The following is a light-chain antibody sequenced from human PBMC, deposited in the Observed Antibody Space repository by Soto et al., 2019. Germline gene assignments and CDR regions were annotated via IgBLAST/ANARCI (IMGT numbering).Light chain of an antibody. CDR3: AAWDDTLSGVV. Sequence: QSVLTQPPSASGTPGQRVTISCSGSISNIGSNFIYWYQQLPGTAPKLLIYRNNERPSGVPDRFSGSKSGTSASLAISGLRSEDEADYHCAAWDDTLSGVVFGGGTK. V-gene: IGLV1-47*01. CDR2: RNN. CDR1: ISNIGSNF. J-gene: IGLJ2*01.